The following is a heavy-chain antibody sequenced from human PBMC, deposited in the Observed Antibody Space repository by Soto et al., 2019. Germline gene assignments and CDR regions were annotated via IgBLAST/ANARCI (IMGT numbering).Heavy chain of an antibody. CDR2: INHSGST. CDR3: ASLPYYYDSSGYPKGGYYFDY. J-gene: IGHJ4*02. V-gene: IGHV4-34*01. CDR1: GGSFSGYY. Sequence: TSETLSLTCAVYGGSFSGYYWSWIRQPPGKGLEWIGEINHSGSTNYNPSLKSRVTISVDTSKNQFSLKLSSVTAADTAVYYCASLPYYYDSSGYPKGGYYFDYWGQGTM. D-gene: IGHD3-22*01.